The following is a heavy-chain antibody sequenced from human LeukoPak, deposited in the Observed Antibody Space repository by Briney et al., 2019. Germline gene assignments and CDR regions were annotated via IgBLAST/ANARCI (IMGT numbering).Heavy chain of an antibody. J-gene: IGHJ4*02. V-gene: IGHV6-1*01. CDR1: GDSVSSNSVA. Sequence: SQTLSLTCAISGDSVSSNSVAWNWIRQSPSRGLEWLGRTYYRSKWYDDYAVSVKGRITINPDTSKNQFSLQLNSVTPEDTAVYYCARDHCSGGSCHWRFDYWGQGTLVTVSS. CDR3: ARDHCSGGSCHWRFDY. CDR2: TYYRSKWYD. D-gene: IGHD2-15*01.